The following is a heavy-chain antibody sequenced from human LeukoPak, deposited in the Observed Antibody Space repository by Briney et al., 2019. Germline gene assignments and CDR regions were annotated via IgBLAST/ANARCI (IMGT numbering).Heavy chain of an antibody. CDR2: IKQDGGEI. CDR3: ARSYSRFDY. J-gene: IGHJ4*02. CDR1: EFTFSSYW. V-gene: IGHV3-7*01. Sequence: GGSLRLSCVASEFTFSSYWMSWVRQAPGRGLEWVANIKQDGGEIYYVDSVKGRFTISRDNAKKSLYLQMNSLRAEDTAVYYCARSYSRFDYWGQGTLVTVSS. D-gene: IGHD6-13*01.